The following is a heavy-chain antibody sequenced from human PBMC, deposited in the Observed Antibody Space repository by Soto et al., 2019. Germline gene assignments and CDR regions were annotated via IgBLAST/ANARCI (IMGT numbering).Heavy chain of an antibody. J-gene: IGHJ5*02. Sequence: PSETLSLTCAVSGGSISSGGYSWSWIRQPPGKGLEWIGYIYHSGSTYYNPSLKSRVTISVDRSKNQFSLKLSSVTAADTAVYYCARDSSGWVNNWFDPWGQGTLVTVSS. CDR3: ARDSSGWVNNWFDP. V-gene: IGHV4-30-2*01. D-gene: IGHD6-19*01. CDR2: IYHSGST. CDR1: GGSISSGGYS.